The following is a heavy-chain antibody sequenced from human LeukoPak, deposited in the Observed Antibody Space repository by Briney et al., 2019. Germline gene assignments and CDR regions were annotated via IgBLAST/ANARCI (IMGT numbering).Heavy chain of an antibody. CDR3: ARDYYDSSGFGAFDI. Sequence: SVKVSCKASGYTFTAYYMHWVRQAPGQGLEWMGWINPNSGGTNYAQKFQGRVTMTRDTSISTAYMELSRLRSDDTAVYYCARDYYDSSGFGAFDIWGQGTMVTVSS. J-gene: IGHJ3*02. CDR1: GYTFTAYY. D-gene: IGHD3-22*01. V-gene: IGHV1-2*02. CDR2: INPNSGGT.